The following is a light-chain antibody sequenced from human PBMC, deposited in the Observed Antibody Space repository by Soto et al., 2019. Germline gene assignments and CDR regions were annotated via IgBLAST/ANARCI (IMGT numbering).Light chain of an antibody. CDR3: QQYNSYLYS. Sequence: DIQMTQSPSTLSASVGDRVTITCRASQSISTWLAWYQQIPGKAPKLLISKASTLESGVPSRFSGSGSGTEFTLTISSLQPDDFATYYCQQYNSYLYSFGQGPKLEIK. CDR2: KAS. J-gene: IGKJ2*01. V-gene: IGKV1-5*03. CDR1: QSISTW.